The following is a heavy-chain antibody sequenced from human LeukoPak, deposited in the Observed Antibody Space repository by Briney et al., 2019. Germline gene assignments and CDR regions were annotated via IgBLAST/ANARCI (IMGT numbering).Heavy chain of an antibody. CDR3: ARNIIPGVGD. Sequence: GGSLRLSCAASGFSFSSYGMHWVRQAPGKGLEWVAVIWYDGSNKYYADSVKGRFTISRDNSKNTLYLQMNSLRAEHTSVYYGARNIIPGVGDGGQGTRATVSS. D-gene: IGHD3-3*01. CDR1: GFSFSSYG. V-gene: IGHV3-33*01. CDR2: IWYDGSNK. J-gene: IGHJ4*02.